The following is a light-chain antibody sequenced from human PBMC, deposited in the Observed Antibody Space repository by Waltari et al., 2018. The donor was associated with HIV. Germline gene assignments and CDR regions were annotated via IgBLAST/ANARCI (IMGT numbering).Light chain of an antibody. V-gene: IGKV3-15*01. J-gene: IGKJ2*01. CDR2: GAS. CDR3: QQYNNWPRT. CDR1: QSISGN. Sequence: EIMMTQSPVTLSVPPGERATLSCRAGQSISGNFGWYQQKTGQSPRHLIYGASTRATGIPARVSGSGSGTEFTLTISSLQSEDFAVYYCQQYNNWPRTFGQGTKLEIK.